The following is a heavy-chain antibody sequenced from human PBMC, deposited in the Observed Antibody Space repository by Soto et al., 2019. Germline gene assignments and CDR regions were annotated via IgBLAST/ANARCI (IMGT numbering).Heavy chain of an antibody. D-gene: IGHD3-22*01. J-gene: IGHJ5*02. CDR2: IYTSGST. V-gene: IGHV4-4*07. CDR1: GGSISSYY. CDR3: AREWYYYDSSGYYIWFDP. Sequence: SETLSLTCTVSGGSISSYYWSWIRQPAGKGLEWIGRIYTSGSTNYNPSLKSRVTMSVDTSKNQFSLKLSSVTAADTAVYYCAREWYYYDSSGYYIWFDPWGKGTLVTVSS.